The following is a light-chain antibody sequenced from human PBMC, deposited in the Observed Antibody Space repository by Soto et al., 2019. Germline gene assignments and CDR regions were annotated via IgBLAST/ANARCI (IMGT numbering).Light chain of an antibody. CDR3: QQYNNRPRALT. J-gene: IGKJ4*01. V-gene: IGKV3-15*01. CDR1: QSVSSN. Sequence: EIGMTQSPATLSVSPGERATLSCRASQSVSSNLAWYQQKPGQAPRLLIYGASTRATGIPARFSGSGSGTEFTLTISSLQSEDFAVYYCQQYNNRPRALTFGGGTKVEIK. CDR2: GAS.